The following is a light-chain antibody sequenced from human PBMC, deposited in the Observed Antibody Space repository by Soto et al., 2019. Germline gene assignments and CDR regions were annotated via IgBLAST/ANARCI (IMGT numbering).Light chain of an antibody. CDR1: SSDVGGYNY. J-gene: IGLJ1*01. CDR3: SSYTSSSNPYV. V-gene: IGLV2-14*01. CDR2: DVT. Sequence: QSVLTQPASVSGSPGQSITISCTGTSSDVGGYNYVSWYQQHPVKAPKLMIYDVTNRPSGVSDRFSGSKSGNTASLTISGLQAEDEADYYCSSYTSSSNPYVFGTVTKVTVL.